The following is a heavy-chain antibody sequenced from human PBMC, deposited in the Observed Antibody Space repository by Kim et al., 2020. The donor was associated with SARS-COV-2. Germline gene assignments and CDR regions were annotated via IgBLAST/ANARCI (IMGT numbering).Heavy chain of an antibody. Sequence: GGSLRLSCAASGFIFDDYTMHWVRQAPGKGLEWVSLISWDGVSTYYADSVTGRFIISRDNRKNSLYLQMNSLRTEDTALYYCAKDASFGLYAMDVWGQGTTVTVS. J-gene: IGHJ6*02. D-gene: IGHD3-16*01. CDR1: GFIFDDYT. CDR3: AKDASFGLYAMDV. CDR2: ISWDGVST. V-gene: IGHV3-43*01.